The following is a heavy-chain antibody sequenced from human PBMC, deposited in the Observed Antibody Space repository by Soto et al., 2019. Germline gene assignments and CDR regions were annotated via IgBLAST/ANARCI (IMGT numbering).Heavy chain of an antibody. D-gene: IGHD3-10*01. J-gene: IGHJ4*02. CDR1: VFTFSTYY. Sequence: PGWSLRLSCASSVFTFSTYYMTWVRQAPGKGLEWVASIKNDGSEQYYVDSVKGRFTISRDNAKNSLYLQMNSLRAGDTALYYCSRENWFQDYWGQGTRVTVSS. V-gene: IGHV3-7*03. CDR2: IKNDGSEQ. CDR3: SRENWFQDY.